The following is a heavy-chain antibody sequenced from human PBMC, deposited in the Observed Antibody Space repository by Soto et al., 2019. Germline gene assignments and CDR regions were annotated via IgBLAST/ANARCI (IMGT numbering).Heavy chain of an antibody. V-gene: IGHV1-8*01. CDR1: GYTFTSYD. D-gene: IGHD2-15*01. Sequence: QVQLVQSGAEVKKPGASVKVSCKASGYTFTSYDINWVRQATGQGLEWMGWMNPTNGNTGYAQTFPGRIPMTRNTSISTAYMELSSLRSEDTAVYDCAGRRCCGGSCYSPYWGQGTLVPVSS. CDR2: MNPTNGNT. CDR3: AGRRCCGGSCYSPY. J-gene: IGHJ4*02.